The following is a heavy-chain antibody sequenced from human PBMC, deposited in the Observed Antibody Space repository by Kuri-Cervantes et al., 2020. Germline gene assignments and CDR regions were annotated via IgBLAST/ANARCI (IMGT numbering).Heavy chain of an antibody. J-gene: IGHJ6*02. CDR1: GVTVSSNY. V-gene: IGHV3-53*01. CDR3: ARDPTTVGVSAVMRAGGGMDV. CDR2: IYSDGST. D-gene: IGHD2-2*01. Sequence: GESLKISCAASGVTVSSNYMSWVRQAPGEGLEWVLMIYSDGSTYYTDSVKGRFTISRDNSKNTLYLQMNSLRAEDTAVYYCARDPTTVGVSAVMRAGGGMDVWGQGITVTVSS.